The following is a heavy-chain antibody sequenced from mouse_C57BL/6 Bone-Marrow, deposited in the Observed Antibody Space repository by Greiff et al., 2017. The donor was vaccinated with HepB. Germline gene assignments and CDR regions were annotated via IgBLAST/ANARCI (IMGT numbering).Heavy chain of an antibody. CDR1: GFTFSSYA. V-gene: IGHV5-4*01. CDR3: ARDLDSSGYDAMDY. J-gene: IGHJ4*01. CDR2: ISDGGSYT. Sequence: EVQRVESGGGLVKPGGSLKLSCAASGFTFSSYAMSWVRQTPEKRLEWVATISDGGSYTYYPDNVKGRFTISRDNAKNNLYLQMSHLKSEDTAMYYCARDLDSSGYDAMDYWGQGTSVTVSS. D-gene: IGHD3-2*02.